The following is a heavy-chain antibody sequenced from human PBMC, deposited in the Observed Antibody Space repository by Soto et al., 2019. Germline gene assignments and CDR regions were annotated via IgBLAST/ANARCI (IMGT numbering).Heavy chain of an antibody. V-gene: IGHV1-18*01. CDR1: GYTFTSYG. Sequence: ASVKVSCKASGYTFTSYGISWARQAPGQGLEWMGWISAYNGNTNYAQKLQGRVTMTTDTSPSTAYMELRSLRSDDTAVYYCARPFIPDYYGSGKSTYYFDYWGQGTLVTVSS. D-gene: IGHD3-10*01. CDR2: ISAYNGNT. J-gene: IGHJ4*02. CDR3: ARPFIPDYYGSGKSTYYFDY.